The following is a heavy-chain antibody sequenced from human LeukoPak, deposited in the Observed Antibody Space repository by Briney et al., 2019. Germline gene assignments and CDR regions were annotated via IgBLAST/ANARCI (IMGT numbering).Heavy chain of an antibody. CDR3: AGGTLEWFQYPEYNWFDP. Sequence: ASVKVSCKASGYTLTGYYMHWVRQAPGQGLEWMGWINPNSGGTTYAQKSQGRVTMTRDTSISTAYTELSRLRSDDTAVYYCAGGTLEWFQYPEYNWFDPWGQGTLVTVSS. D-gene: IGHD3-3*01. CDR1: GYTLTGYY. V-gene: IGHV1-2*02. J-gene: IGHJ5*02. CDR2: INPNSGGT.